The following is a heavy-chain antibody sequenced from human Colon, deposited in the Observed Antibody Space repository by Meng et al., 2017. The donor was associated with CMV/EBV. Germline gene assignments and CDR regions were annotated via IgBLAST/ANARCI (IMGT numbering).Heavy chain of an antibody. J-gene: IGHJ4*02. CDR1: GAPISNFF. Sequence: QLQLQESGPGLVRPSETLSLTCSVSGAPISNFFWSWIRQSAGMRLEWIGRIQSDGNTYYNPSLKSRVTVSQDTSKNQISLRLRSVTAADTAVYYCATGSGDFDHWGRGTLVTVSS. V-gene: IGHV4-4*07. CDR3: ATGSGDFDH. D-gene: IGHD1-26*01. CDR2: IQSDGNT.